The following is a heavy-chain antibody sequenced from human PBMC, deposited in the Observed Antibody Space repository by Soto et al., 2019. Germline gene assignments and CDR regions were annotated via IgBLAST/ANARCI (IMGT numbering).Heavy chain of an antibody. V-gene: IGHV4-59*01. D-gene: IGHD6-25*01. CDR2: SYDRGRT. J-gene: IGHJ4*02. CDR3: ARESGGSFNY. CDR1: GGSISTYY. Sequence: QVQLQESGPGLVKPSETLSLTCTVSGGSISTYYWTWIRQPPGKGLEWIGYSYDRGRTNYNPSLKSRVTISVDTSKNQFSLKLNSVTAAVTAVYYCARESGGSFNYWGQGTLVTVSS.